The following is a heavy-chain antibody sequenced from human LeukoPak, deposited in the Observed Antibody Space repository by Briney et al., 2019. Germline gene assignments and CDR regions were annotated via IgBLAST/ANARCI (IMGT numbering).Heavy chain of an antibody. CDR3: ARDKGLAAAGHWYFDL. CDR2: VSDIGSI. D-gene: IGHD6-13*01. V-gene: IGHV4-59*01. J-gene: IGHJ2*01. Sequence: SETLSLTCTVSGGSISTYYWGWIRQPPGKGLEWIAYVSDIGSINYNPSLKSRVTISGDTSKNQFSLKLSSVTAADTAVYYCARDKGLAAAGHWYFDLWGRGTLVTVSS. CDR1: GGSISTYY.